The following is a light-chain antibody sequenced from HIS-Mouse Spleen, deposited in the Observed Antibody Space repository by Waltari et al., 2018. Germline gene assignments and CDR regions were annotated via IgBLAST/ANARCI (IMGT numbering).Light chain of an antibody. V-gene: IGLV3-10*01. CDR3: YSTDSSGNHRV. CDR2: EDS. Sequence: SYELTQPPSVSVSPGQTARITCSGDALPKQYAYWYQQKSGQAPVLVIYEDSKRPSWIPARFSGSSSGTMATLTISGAQVEDEADYYCYSTDSSGNHRVFGGGTKLTVL. J-gene: IGLJ2*01. CDR1: ALPKQY.